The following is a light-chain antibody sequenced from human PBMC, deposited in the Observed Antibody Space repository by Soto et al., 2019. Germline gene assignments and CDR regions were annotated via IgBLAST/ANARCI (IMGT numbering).Light chain of an antibody. CDR1: QSVSSD. J-gene: IGKJ2*01. CDR3: QQYNYWYT. V-gene: IGKV3-15*01. Sequence: EIVMTQSPATQSVSPGERATLSCRASQSVSSDLAWYQQKPGQAPRLLIYDVSTRATGIPARFSGSGSGTEFTLTISSLQSEDFAVYYCQQYNYWYTFGQGTKLEIK. CDR2: DVS.